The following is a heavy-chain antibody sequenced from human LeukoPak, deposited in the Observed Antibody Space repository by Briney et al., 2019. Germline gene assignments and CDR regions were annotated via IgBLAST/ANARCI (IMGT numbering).Heavy chain of an antibody. D-gene: IGHD2-2*01. CDR3: ARGLGYCTSTTCLLPFDY. J-gene: IGHJ4*02. V-gene: IGHV3-53*01. Sequence: GGSLRLSCAASGFTVSTCYMTWVRQALGKGLECVSVIYSGGSTYYADSVKGRFTVSRDNSKNTLYLQMNSLRAEDTAMYYCARGLGYCTSTTCLLPFDYWGQGTLVTVSS. CDR2: IYSGGST. CDR1: GFTVSTCY.